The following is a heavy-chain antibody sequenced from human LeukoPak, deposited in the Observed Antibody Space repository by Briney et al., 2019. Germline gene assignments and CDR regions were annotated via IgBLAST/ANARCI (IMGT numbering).Heavy chain of an antibody. J-gene: IGHJ4*02. CDR1: GDSISSHYY. CDR2: WHHSGST. Sequence: SETLSLTCIVSGDSISSHYYWGWLRPPPGKGLEWIGIWHHSGSTYYDPSLKSRVTISIDKSKNQSSLKLTSVTAADTAVYYCSRDSVEMARIYYFDYWGQGTLVTVSS. CDR3: SRDSVEMARIYYFDY. V-gene: IGHV4-38-2*02. D-gene: IGHD5-24*01.